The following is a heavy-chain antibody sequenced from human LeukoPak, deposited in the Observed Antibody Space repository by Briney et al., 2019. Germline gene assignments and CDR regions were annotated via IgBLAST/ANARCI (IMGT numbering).Heavy chain of an antibody. V-gene: IGHV4-34*01. CDR1: GGSFSGYY. J-gene: IGHJ4*02. D-gene: IGHD6-19*01. CDR2: INHSGST. Sequence: SETLSLTCAVYGGSFSGYYWSWIRQPPGKGLEWIGEINHSGSTNYNPSLKSRVTISVDTSKNQFSLKLSSVTAADTAVYYCARHDGPYSSGWSDWGQGTLVTVSS. CDR3: ARHDGPYSSGWSD.